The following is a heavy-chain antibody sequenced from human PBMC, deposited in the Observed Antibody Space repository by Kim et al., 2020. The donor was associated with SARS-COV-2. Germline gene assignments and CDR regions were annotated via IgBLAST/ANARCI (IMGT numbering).Heavy chain of an antibody. CDR1: RFTFTNYW. CDR3: ARLVGYGDYINYFDY. CDR2: IKEDGTEK. V-gene: IGHV3-7*03. J-gene: IGHJ4*02. D-gene: IGHD4-17*01. Sequence: GGSLRLSCAASRFTFTNYWMSWVRQAPGKGLEWVASIKEDGTEKLYVDSVKGRFTISRVNAENSLFLRMNSLRVEDTAVYYCARLVGYGDYINYFDYWGQGTLVTVSS.